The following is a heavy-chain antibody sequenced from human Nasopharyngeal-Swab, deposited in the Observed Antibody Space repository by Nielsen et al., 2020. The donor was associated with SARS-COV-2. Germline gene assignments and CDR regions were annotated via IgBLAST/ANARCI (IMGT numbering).Heavy chain of an antibody. V-gene: IGHV4-34*01. CDR2: INHNGSP. D-gene: IGHD1-26*01. Sequence: WLREAQGTGVKWFGEINHNGSPNYNPSLKSRVTISVDTSKNQFSLKLSSVTAADTAVYYCARGRDYSGSSLDVTYYFDYWGQGTLVTVSS. CDR3: ARGRDYSGSSLDVTYYFDY. J-gene: IGHJ4*02.